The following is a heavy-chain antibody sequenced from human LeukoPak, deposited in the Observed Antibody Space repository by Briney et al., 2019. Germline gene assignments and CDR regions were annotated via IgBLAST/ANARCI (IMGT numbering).Heavy chain of an antibody. Sequence: GGSLRLSCAASGFTFTSSNMNWVRQAPGKGLEWVGRIKPKTDGETTEYAAPVKDRFSISRDDSKSMMYLQMNSLKAEDTAVYYCITPLPYSAQGGQGTLVTVSS. CDR3: ITPLPYSAQ. CDR1: GFTFTSSN. CDR2: IKPKTDGETT. J-gene: IGHJ4*02. V-gene: IGHV3-15*07. D-gene: IGHD2-21*01.